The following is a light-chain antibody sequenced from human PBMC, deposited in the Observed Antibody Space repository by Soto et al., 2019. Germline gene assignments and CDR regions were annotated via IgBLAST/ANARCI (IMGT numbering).Light chain of an antibody. J-gene: IGKJ2*01. V-gene: IGKV3-15*01. CDR2: GVS. CDR3: QQYATWPRT. Sequence: ETMMTQSPASLSVSPGETATLSCRSSQNVHIDLAWYQQKPGQAPTRLIYGVSARAPGVPARFTGAGSGTEFALTIRDLQSADVAVYYCQQYATWPRTFGQGT. CDR1: QNVHID.